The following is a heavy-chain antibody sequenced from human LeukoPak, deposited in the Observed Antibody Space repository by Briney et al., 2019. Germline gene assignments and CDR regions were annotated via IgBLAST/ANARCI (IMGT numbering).Heavy chain of an antibody. J-gene: IGHJ6*02. CDR2: INHNGNVN. CDR1: GFIFSSYA. Sequence: GGSLRLSCAASGFIFSSYAMSWVRQAPGKGLEWVASINHNGNVNYYVDSVKGRFTISRDNAKNSLYLQMSNLRAEDTAVYFCARGGGLDVWGQGATVTVSS. CDR3: ARGGGLDV. V-gene: IGHV3-7*03. D-gene: IGHD3-16*01.